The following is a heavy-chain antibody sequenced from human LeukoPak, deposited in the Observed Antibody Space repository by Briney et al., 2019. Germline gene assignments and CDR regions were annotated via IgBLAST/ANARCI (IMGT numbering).Heavy chain of an antibody. CDR2: INPNSGGT. J-gene: IGHJ4*02. V-gene: IGHV1-2*02. Sequence: ASVKVSCKASGYTFTGYYMHWVRQAPGQGLEWMGWINPNSGGTNYAQKFQGRVTMTRDTSISTAYMELSRLRSDDTAVYYCANLRGSAAVIDFDYWGQGTLVTVSS. CDR3: ANLRGSAAVIDFDY. CDR1: GYTFTGYY. D-gene: IGHD6-13*01.